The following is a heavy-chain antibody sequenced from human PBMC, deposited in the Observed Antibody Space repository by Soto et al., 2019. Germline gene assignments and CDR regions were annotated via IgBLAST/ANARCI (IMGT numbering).Heavy chain of an antibody. D-gene: IGHD7-27*01. CDR1: GFTFSSYS. CDR2: IFTTGTTI. CDR3: ARDKHWVFDY. V-gene: IGHV3-48*03. Sequence: PGGSLRLSCVASGFTFSSYSMVWVRQAPGKGLEWVSYIFTTGTTIYYADSVKGRFTVSRDNAKNSLFLLLNSLRAEDTAVYYCARDKHWVFDYWGQGTLVTVSS. J-gene: IGHJ4*02.